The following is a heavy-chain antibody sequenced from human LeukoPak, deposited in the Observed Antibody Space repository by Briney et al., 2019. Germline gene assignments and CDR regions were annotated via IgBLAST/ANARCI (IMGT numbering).Heavy chain of an antibody. D-gene: IGHD3-22*01. CDR2: IYSGGTT. CDR1: GFTVSSNY. Sequence: GGSLRLSCAASGFTVSSNYMSWVRQAPGKGLEWVSLIYSGGTTSYADSVKGRFTISRDNSKNTLYLQMNSLRAEDTAVYYCAKLGVYYDSSGYYFWGQGTLVTVSS. J-gene: IGHJ4*02. CDR3: AKLGVYYDSSGYYF. V-gene: IGHV3-66*01.